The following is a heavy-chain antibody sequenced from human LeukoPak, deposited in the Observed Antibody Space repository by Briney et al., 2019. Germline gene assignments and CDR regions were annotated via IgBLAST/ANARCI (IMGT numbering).Heavy chain of an antibody. CDR3: ARDNFYGGQVDY. J-gene: IGHJ4*02. CDR1: GFTFSSYE. V-gene: IGHV3-48*01. Sequence: GGSLRLSCAASGFTFSSYEMNWVRQAPGKGLEWVSYIDSGSSTIYYADSVKGRFTISRDNAKNSLYVQMNSLRAEDTAVYYCARDNFYGGQVDYWGQGTLVTVSS. CDR2: IDSGSSTI. D-gene: IGHD4-23*01.